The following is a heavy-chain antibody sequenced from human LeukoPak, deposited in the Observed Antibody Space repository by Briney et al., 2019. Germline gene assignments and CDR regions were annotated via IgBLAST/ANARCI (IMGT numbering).Heavy chain of an antibody. D-gene: IGHD1-26*01. CDR2: IYYSGST. Sequence: SETLSLTCTVSGGSISSYCWSWIRQPPGKGLEWIGYIYYSGSTNYNPSLKSRVTISVDTSKNQFSLKLSSVTAADTAVYYCARSQRQWELPPGDWGQGTLVTVSS. J-gene: IGHJ4*02. CDR1: GGSISSYC. CDR3: ARSQRQWELPPGD. V-gene: IGHV4-59*01.